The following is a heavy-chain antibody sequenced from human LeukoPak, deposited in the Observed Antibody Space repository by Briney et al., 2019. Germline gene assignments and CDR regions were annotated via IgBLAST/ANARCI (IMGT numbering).Heavy chain of an antibody. CDR2: INPSGCST. D-gene: IGHD3-10*01. V-gene: IGHV1-46*01. Sequence: GASVKVSCKASGYTFTSYYMHWVRQAPGQGLEWMGIINPSGCSTSYAQKFQGRVTMTRDTSTRTVYMELSSLRSEDTAVYYCAREGRVRGVIQPQSFDYWGQGTLVTVSS. CDR1: GYTFTSYY. CDR3: AREGRVRGVIQPQSFDY. J-gene: IGHJ4*02.